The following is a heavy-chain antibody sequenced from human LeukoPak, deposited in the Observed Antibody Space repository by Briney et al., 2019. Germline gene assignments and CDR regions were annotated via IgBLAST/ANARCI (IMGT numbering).Heavy chain of an antibody. CDR2: ISAYNGNT. D-gene: IGHD6-13*01. V-gene: IGHV1-18*01. CDR1: GYTFSSYG. J-gene: IGHJ4*02. CDR3: ARDKAQGRAAADFVDY. Sequence: GASVKVSCKASGYTFSSYGISWVRQAPGQGLEWMGWISAYNGNTNNAQKLQGRVTMTTDTSTSTAYMELRSLRSEDTAVHYCARDKAQGRAAADFVDYWGQGTLVTVSS.